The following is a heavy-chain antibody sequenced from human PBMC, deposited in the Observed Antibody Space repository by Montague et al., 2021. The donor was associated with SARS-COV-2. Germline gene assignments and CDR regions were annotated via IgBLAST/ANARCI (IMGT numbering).Heavy chain of an antibody. CDR3: ARPGRVRFSEYGMDV. CDR2: IYYSGST. J-gene: IGHJ6*02. D-gene: IGHD3-3*01. Sequence: SETLSLTCTVSGGSISSYYWSWIRQPPGKGLEWIGYIYYSGSTNYNPSLKSRVTISVDTSKKQFSLKLSSVTAADTAVYYCARPGRVRFSEYGMDVWGQGTTVTVSS. CDR1: GGSISSYY. V-gene: IGHV4-59*01.